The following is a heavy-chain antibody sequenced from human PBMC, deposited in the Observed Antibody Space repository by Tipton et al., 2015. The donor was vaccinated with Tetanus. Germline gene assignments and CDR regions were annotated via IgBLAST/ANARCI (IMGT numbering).Heavy chain of an antibody. J-gene: IGHJ4*02. CDR2: IYYSGST. Sequence: TLSLTCTVSGGSISSSSYYWGWIRQPPGKGLEWIGSIYYSGSTYYNPSLKSRVTISVDTSKNLFSLKLSSVTAADTAVYYCARRMGYSGTHPPFDYWGQGTLVTVSS. CDR1: GGSISSSSYY. CDR3: ARRMGYSGTHPPFDY. V-gene: IGHV4-39*01. D-gene: IGHD1-26*01.